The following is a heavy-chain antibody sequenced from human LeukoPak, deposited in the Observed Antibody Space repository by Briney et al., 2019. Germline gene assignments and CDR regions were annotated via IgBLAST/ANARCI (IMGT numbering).Heavy chain of an antibody. V-gene: IGHV4-59*12. J-gene: IGHJ3*02. CDR2: IYYSGST. CDR1: GGSISSYY. Sequence: SETLSLTCTVSGGSISSYYWSWIRQPPGKGLEWIGYIYYSGSTYYNPSLKSRVTISVDRSKNQFSLKLSSVTAADTAVYYCASYCSGGSCDAFDIWGQGTMVTVSS. D-gene: IGHD2-15*01. CDR3: ASYCSGGSCDAFDI.